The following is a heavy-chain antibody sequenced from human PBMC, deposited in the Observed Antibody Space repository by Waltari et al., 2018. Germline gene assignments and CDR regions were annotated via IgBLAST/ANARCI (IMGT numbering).Heavy chain of an antibody. J-gene: IGHJ5*02. CDR3: ARGLRRYSSGWQLSWFDP. Sequence: QVQLQESGPGLVKPSETLSLTCTVSGGSISSYYWSWIRPPSGPGLEWIGRIYTRRRTNYNPSRKGRVTMSVDASKNQFALRLSPVTGADTGVYYCARGLRRYSSGWQLSWFDPWGQGTLVTVSS. CDR1: GGSISSYY. CDR2: IYTRRRT. V-gene: IGHV4-4*07. D-gene: IGHD6-19*01.